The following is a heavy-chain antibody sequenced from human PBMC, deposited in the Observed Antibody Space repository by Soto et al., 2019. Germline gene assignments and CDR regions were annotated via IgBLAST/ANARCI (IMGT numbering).Heavy chain of an antibody. CDR1: GGSISSSNG. CDR2: IYHSGST. Sequence: QVQLQESGPVLVKPSGTLSLTCDVSGGSISSSNGWSWVRQPPGKGLEWIGEIYHSGSTNYNPSLKSRVTISVDKSKHQCSLKLSSVTDADTAVYYCAIALVAATGYFDYWGQGTLVTVSS. D-gene: IGHD2-15*01. V-gene: IGHV4-4*02. J-gene: IGHJ4*02. CDR3: AIALVAATGYFDY.